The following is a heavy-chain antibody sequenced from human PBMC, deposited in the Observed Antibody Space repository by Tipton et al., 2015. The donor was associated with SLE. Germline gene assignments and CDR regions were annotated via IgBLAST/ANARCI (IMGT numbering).Heavy chain of an antibody. CDR1: GFTFSSYG. CDR3: ARGSPHNWFGP. J-gene: IGHJ5*02. V-gene: IGHV3-33*01. Sequence: SLRLSCAASGFTFSSYGMHWVRQAPGKGLEWVAVIWYDGSNKYYADSVKGRFTISRDNSKNTLYLQMNSLRAEDTAVYYCARGSPHNWFGPWGQGTQVTVSS. CDR2: IWYDGSNK.